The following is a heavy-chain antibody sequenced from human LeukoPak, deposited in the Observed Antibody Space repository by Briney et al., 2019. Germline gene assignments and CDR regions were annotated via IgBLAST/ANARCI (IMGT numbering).Heavy chain of an antibody. CDR3: ASGKYRYGDNWFDP. V-gene: IGHV3-48*01. Sequence: PGGSLRLSCAASGFSFTSYSINWVRQAPGKGLEWVSYISRDSSNIYYADSVKGRFTISRDNSKNTLYLQMNSLRAEDTAVYFCASGKYRYGDNWFDPWGQGTLVTVSS. CDR1: GFSFTSYS. D-gene: IGHD5-18*01. CDR2: ISRDSSNI. J-gene: IGHJ5*02.